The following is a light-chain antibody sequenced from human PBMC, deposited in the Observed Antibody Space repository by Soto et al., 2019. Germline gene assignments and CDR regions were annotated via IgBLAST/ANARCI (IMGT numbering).Light chain of an antibody. CDR2: EVT. V-gene: IGLV2-8*01. CDR3: SSVAGISIL. Sequence: QSVLTQPPSASGSPGQSVTISCTGTRDDVGGNDYVSWYQQHPGKAPKLLISEVTKRPSGVPDRFSGSKSGNTASLTVSGLQAEDEADYYCSSVAGISILVGTGTKLTVL. CDR1: RDDVGGNDY. J-gene: IGLJ1*01.